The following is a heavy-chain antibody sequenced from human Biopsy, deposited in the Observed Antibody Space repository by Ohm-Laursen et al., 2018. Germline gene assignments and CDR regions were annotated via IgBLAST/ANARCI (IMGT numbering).Heavy chain of an antibody. CDR2: VSATATSV. D-gene: IGHD2-15*01. Sequence: GSLRLSCAASGFTFTDYDMSWVRHVPGQGLQWLALVSATATSVYYADSVRGRFFISRDNAENSVFLEMSSLRADDTALYYCARNVRLQMTEHSGVISYSRYFAMDAWGQGTTVTVSS. CDR1: GFTFTDYD. CDR3: ARNVRLQMTEHSGVISYSRYFAMDA. J-gene: IGHJ6*02. V-gene: IGHV3-11*01.